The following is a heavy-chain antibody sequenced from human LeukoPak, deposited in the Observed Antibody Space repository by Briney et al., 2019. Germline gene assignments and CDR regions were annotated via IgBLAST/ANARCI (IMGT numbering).Heavy chain of an antibody. J-gene: IGHJ4*02. CDR3: ARSQHYYDSSGYYLVY. CDR2: ISSSSSYI. D-gene: IGHD3-22*01. V-gene: IGHV3-21*01. CDR1: GFTFSSYS. Sequence: GGSLRLSCAASGFTFSSYSMNWVRQAPGKGLESVSSISSSSSYIYYADSVKGRFTISRDNAKNSLYLQMNSLRAEDTAVYYCARSQHYYDSSGYYLVYWGQGTLVTVSS.